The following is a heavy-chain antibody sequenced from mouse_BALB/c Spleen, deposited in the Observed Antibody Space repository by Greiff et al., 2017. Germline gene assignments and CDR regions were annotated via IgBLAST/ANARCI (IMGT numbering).Heavy chain of an antibody. V-gene: IGHV14-4*02. D-gene: IGHD2-1*01. J-gene: IGHJ3*01. Sequence: EVKLQQSGAELVRSGASVKLSCTASGFNIKDYYMHWVKQRPEQGLEWIGWIDPENGDTEYAPKFQGKATMTADTSSNTAYLQLSSLTSEDTAVYYCSGDGNYSWFAYWGQGTLVTVSA. CDR3: SGDGNYSWFAY. CDR2: IDPENGDT. CDR1: GFNIKDYY.